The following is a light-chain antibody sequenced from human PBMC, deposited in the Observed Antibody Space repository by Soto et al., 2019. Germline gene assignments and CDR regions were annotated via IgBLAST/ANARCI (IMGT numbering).Light chain of an antibody. CDR2: DAS. J-gene: IGKJ2*01. V-gene: IGKV1-33*01. Sequence: DIPMTQSPSSLSASVGDRVTITCQASQDISNYLNWYQQKPGKAPRLLIYDASNLKTGVPSRFSGTGSGTDFTFTISGLQPEDIATYYCQQYDKLPYTFGQGTNLEIK. CDR3: QQYDKLPYT. CDR1: QDISNY.